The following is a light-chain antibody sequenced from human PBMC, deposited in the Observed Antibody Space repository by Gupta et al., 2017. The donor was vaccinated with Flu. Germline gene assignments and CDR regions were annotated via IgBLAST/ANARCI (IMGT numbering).Light chain of an antibody. CDR2: WAS. Sequence: DIVMTQSPDSLVVSLGERATINCKSSQNILYSSIDKNYLAWYQQKPGLPPKLLIYWASTRESGVPDRFSGSGSVTDFTLTISKLQADDVAVYYCQQDYSAPWTFGQGTKVEIK. J-gene: IGKJ1*01. V-gene: IGKV4-1*01. CDR1: QNILYSSIDKNY. CDR3: QQDYSAPWT.